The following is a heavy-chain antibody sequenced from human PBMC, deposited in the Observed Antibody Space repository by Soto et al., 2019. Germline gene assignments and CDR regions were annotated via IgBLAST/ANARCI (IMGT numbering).Heavy chain of an antibody. CDR3: ARSGYYDSSGYGNWYFDL. CDR2: IYYSGST. V-gene: IGHV4-30-4*01. Sequence: QVQLQESGPGLVKPSQTLSLTCTVSGGSISSGDYYWSWIRQPPGKGLEWIGYIYYSGSTYYNPSLKSRVTISVDTCKNQFSLKLSSVTAADTAVYYCARSGYYDSSGYGNWYFDLWGRGTLVTVSS. D-gene: IGHD3-22*01. J-gene: IGHJ2*01. CDR1: GGSISSGDYY.